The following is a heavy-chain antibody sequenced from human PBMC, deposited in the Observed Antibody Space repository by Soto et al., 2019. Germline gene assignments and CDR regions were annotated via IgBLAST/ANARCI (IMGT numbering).Heavy chain of an antibody. CDR1: GGTFSRHA. V-gene: IGHV1-69*01. J-gene: IGHJ5*02. Sequence: QVQLVQSGSEVKMPGSSVKVSCKTSGGTFSRHAINWVRQAPGQGLEWMGGIIPLFGTTNYAQKFKGRVTISADESTSTAYMELSSLTSEDAAVYYCARAAIHGSSWYFWCDPLGQGTLVTVSS. CDR3: ARAAIHGSSWYFWCDP. CDR2: IIPLFGTT. D-gene: IGHD6-13*01.